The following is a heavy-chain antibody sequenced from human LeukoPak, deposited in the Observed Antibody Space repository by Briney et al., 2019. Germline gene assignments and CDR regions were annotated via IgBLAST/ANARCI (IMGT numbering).Heavy chain of an antibody. CDR2: IKQDGGEK. D-gene: IGHD2-15*01. CDR3: ARDAPPYCSGGSCYSHY. Sequence: AGGSLRLSCAASRFTFSSYWMSWVRQAPGKGLEWVANIKQDGGEKYYVDFVKGRFTISRDNAKNSLYLQMNRLRAEDTAVYYCARDAPPYCSGGSCYSHYWGQGALVTVSS. J-gene: IGHJ4*02. V-gene: IGHV3-7*01. CDR1: RFTFSSYW.